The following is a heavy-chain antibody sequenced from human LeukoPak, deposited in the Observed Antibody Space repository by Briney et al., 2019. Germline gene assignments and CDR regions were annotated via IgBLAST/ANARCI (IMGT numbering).Heavy chain of an antibody. CDR2: ISFDGSNK. V-gene: IGHV3-30*04. CDR1: GFTFSSYA. J-gene: IGHJ4*02. Sequence: GGSLRLSCAASGFTFSSYAMHWVRQAPGKGLEWVAVISFDGSNKYYADSVKGRFTISRDNSKNTLYLQMNSLRAEDTAVYYCARASGSNYWGQGTLVTVSS. D-gene: IGHD1-26*01. CDR3: ARASGSNY.